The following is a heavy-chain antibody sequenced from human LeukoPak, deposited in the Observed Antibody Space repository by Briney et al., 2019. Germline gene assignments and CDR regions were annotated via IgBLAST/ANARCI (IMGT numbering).Heavy chain of an antibody. CDR1: RFTPSNAG. J-gene: IGHJ4*02. V-gene: IGHV3-15*01. D-gene: IGHD4-11*01. CDR2: IKSKPDGGTT. CDR3: TKGYDYSVT. Sequence: PGGSLRLSCAGSRFTPSNAGMSWGPQAPGKGLEWVGRIKSKPDGGTTDLAAPVKGRFTISRDNSQNTLYLQMNSQKTEDTAVYYCTKGYDYSVTWGRGTLVTVSS.